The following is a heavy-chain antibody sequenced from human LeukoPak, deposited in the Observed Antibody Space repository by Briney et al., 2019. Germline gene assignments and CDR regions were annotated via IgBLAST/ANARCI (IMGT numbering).Heavy chain of an antibody. D-gene: IGHD6-13*01. CDR1: GGSISSGGYY. CDR2: IYHSGST. J-gene: IGHJ4*02. CDR3: ARDVPIAAAGLFDY. Sequence: SETLSLTCTVSGGSISSGGYYWSWIRQPPGKGLEWIGYIYHSGSTYYNPSLKRRVTISVDRSKNQFSLKLSSVTAADTAVYYCARDVPIAAAGLFDYWGQGTLVTVSS. V-gene: IGHV4-30-2*01.